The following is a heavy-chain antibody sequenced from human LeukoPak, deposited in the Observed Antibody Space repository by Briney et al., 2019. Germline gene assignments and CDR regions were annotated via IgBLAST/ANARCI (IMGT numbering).Heavy chain of an antibody. Sequence: SETLSLTCTVSGASISSSRSFWGWIRQPPGKGLEWIVSIFSGGNTYYNPSLNSRVSISIDTSKNQFSLRLSSVTAADTAFYFCARPQLGSSAGYVDYWGQGILVTVSS. D-gene: IGHD3-9*01. CDR3: ARPQLGSSAGYVDY. J-gene: IGHJ4*02. CDR2: IFSGGNT. CDR1: GASISSSRSF. V-gene: IGHV4-39*01.